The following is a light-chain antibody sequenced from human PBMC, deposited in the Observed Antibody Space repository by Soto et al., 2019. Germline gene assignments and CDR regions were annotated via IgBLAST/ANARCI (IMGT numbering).Light chain of an antibody. Sequence: DVVMTQSPDSLAVSLGERATTNCKSSQSLFHNTTNRSHLAWYQQKPGQPPKLLLYWASIRESGVPNRFSGSGSVTDFTFSISSRQAEDVADYYCQQYYTTPPTFGQGTKVDI. CDR3: QQYYTTPPT. CDR2: WAS. J-gene: IGKJ1*01. V-gene: IGKV4-1*01. CDR1: QSLFHNTTNRSH.